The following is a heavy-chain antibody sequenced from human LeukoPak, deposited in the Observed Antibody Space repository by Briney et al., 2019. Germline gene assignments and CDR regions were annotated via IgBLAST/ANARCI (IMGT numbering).Heavy chain of an antibody. Sequence: VASVKVSCKTSGYTFTSYGISWVRQAPGQGLEWMGWISAYNGNTNYAQKLQGRVTMTTDTSTSTAYMELRSLRSDDTAVYYCARGVFGLTHGTIFGVVSKGPFDYWGQGTLVTVSS. CDR3: ARGVFGLTHGTIFGVVSKGPFDY. D-gene: IGHD3-3*01. CDR1: GYTFTSYG. J-gene: IGHJ4*02. V-gene: IGHV1-18*01. CDR2: ISAYNGNT.